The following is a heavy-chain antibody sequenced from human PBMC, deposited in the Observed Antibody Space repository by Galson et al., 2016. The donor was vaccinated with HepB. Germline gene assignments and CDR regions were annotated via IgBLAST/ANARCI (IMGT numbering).Heavy chain of an antibody. CDR3: AQDSRGLGGSGGIDY. CDR2: INPNSGTT. J-gene: IGHJ4*02. V-gene: IGHV1-46*01. D-gene: IGHD3-10*01. Sequence: SVKVSCKASGYTLTSYYMHWVRQAPGQGLEWMGIINPNSGTTNYAPKFQGRVTMTRDTSTSTVYMDLRSLRSEDTAVYYCAQDSRGLGGSGGIDYWGQGTLVTVSS. CDR1: GYTLTSYY.